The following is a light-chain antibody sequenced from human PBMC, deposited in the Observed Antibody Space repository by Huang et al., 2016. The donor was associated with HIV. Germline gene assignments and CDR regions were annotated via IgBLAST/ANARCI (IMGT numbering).Light chain of an antibody. Sequence: EIVMTQSPATLSVSPGERATLSCRASQSVSNYLAWYQQKPGQAPRLLIYDASTGATGIPARFSCSGSGTEFTLTISSLQSEDSAVYYCQQYNDWPLTFGGGTKVEIK. V-gene: IGKV3-15*01. J-gene: IGKJ4*01. CDR3: QQYNDWPLT. CDR1: QSVSNY. CDR2: DAS.